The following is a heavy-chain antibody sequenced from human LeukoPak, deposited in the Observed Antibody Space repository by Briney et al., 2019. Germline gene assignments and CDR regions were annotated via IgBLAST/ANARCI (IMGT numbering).Heavy chain of an antibody. CDR1: GFTFSSYW. CDR3: ARGSGCSSTSCYYYYGMDV. J-gene: IGHJ6*02. D-gene: IGHD2-2*01. CDR2: ISGSGGST. V-gene: IGHV3-23*01. Sequence: GGSLRLSCAASGFTFSSYWMSWVRQAPGKGLEWVSAISGSGGSTYYADSVKGRFTISRDNSKNTLYLQMNSLRAEDTAVYYCARGSGCSSTSCYYYYGMDVWGQGTTVTVSS.